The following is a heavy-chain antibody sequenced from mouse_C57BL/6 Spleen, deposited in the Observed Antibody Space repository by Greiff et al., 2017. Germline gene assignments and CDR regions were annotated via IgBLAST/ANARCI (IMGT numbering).Heavy chain of an antibody. CDR3: ARKGIYYGNYEGAMDY. J-gene: IGHJ4*01. Sequence: VQLQQPGAELVRPGTSVKLSCKASGYTFTSYWMHWVKQRPGQGLEWIGVIDPSDSYTNYNQKFKGKATLTVKTTSSTAYMQLSSLTSEDSAGYYCARKGIYYGNYEGAMDYWCQGTSVTVSS. CDR1: GYTFTSYW. D-gene: IGHD2-1*01. V-gene: IGHV1-59*01. CDR2: IDPSDSYT.